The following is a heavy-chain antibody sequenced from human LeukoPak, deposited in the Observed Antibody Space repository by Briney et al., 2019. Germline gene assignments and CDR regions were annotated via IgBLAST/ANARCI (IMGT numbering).Heavy chain of an antibody. V-gene: IGHV3-48*01. CDR1: GFTFSSYT. D-gene: IGHD3-16*02. CDR2: ISSGNSNI. J-gene: IGHJ4*02. Sequence: GGSLRLSCAASGFTFSSYTMNWVRQAPGKGLEWVSYISSGNSNIYYADSVKGRFTISRDNAKNSLYLQMNSLRAEDTAVYYCARGVIPTQFDYWGQGTLVTVSS. CDR3: ARGVIPTQFDY.